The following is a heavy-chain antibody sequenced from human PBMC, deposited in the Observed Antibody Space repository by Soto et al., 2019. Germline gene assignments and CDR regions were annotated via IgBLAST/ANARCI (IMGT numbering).Heavy chain of an antibody. Sequence: GESLKISCRGSGYNFFDYWIVWVRQMPGRGLEWMGMIWPGNSDTKYSPSFQGQVTISADKSIGTAYLQWSSLKAPDSAMYYCARGAGYCSAGICYNFDYWGQGALVTVSS. J-gene: IGHJ4*02. D-gene: IGHD2-8*02. V-gene: IGHV5-51*01. CDR2: IWPGNSDT. CDR3: ARGAGYCSAGICYNFDY. CDR1: GYNFFDYW.